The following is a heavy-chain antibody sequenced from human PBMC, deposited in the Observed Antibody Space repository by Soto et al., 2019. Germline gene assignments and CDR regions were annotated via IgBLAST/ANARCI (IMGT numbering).Heavy chain of an antibody. CDR3: GHRNYYSSGSPLDL. D-gene: IGHD3-10*01. CDR1: GFSLSTSGMG. Sequence: QITLKESGPTLVKPTKTLTLTCTFSGFSLSTSGMGVGWIRQPPGKALEWLAFIYWDDDKRYSPFLNSRLTISQDTSKNQVVLIKTHMDPVDPGTYYRGHRNYYSSGSPLDLWGQGTLVTVSS. V-gene: IGHV2-5*02. CDR2: IYWDDDK. J-gene: IGHJ5*02.